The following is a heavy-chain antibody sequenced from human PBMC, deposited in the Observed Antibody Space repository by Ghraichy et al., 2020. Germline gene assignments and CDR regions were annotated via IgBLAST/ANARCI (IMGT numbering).Heavy chain of an antibody. CDR3: VRDRTVAGTGPHFDY. CDR1: GFTLSGHW. D-gene: IGHD6-13*01. V-gene: IGHV3-74*01. J-gene: IGHJ4*02. Sequence: RLSCAVSGFTLSGHWMHWVRQAPGKGLVWVSRIHPDGSDTTYADSVKGRFTISRDNAENMVYLQMNSLRAEDAAVYYCVRDRTVAGTGPHFDYWGQGTLVTVSS. CDR2: IHPDGSDT.